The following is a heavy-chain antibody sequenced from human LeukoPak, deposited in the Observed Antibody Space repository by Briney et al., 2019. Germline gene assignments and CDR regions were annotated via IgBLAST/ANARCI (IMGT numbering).Heavy chain of an antibody. V-gene: IGHV3-11*01. CDR1: GFTFREYY. D-gene: IGHD2/OR15-2a*01. Sequence: GGSLRLSCAASGFTFREYYMSWIRQAPGKGLEWVSYISSSGSTIYYADSVKGRFTISRDNAKNSLYLQMNSLRAEDTAVYYCARETLKLGLEHWGQGTLVTVSS. CDR2: ISSSGSTI. CDR3: ARETLKLGLEH. J-gene: IGHJ4*02.